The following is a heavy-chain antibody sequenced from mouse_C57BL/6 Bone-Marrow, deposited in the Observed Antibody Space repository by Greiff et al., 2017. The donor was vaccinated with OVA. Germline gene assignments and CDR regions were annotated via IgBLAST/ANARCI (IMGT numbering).Heavy chain of an antibody. D-gene: IGHD1-1*01. CDR3: ARAYGSRYFDG. CDR2: INPSSGNT. V-gene: IGHV1-7*01. J-gene: IGHJ1*03. Sequence: VQLQQSGAELAKPGASVKLSCKASGYTFTSYWMHWVKQRPGKGLEWIGSINPSSGNTKYNQKFKDKATLTADKSSSTAYRQLISLADEDASVYYCARAYGSRYFDGWGTGTTVTVSS. CDR1: GYTFTSYW.